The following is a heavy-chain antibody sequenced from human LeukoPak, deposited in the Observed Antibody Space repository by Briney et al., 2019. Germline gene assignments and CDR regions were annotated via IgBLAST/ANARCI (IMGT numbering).Heavy chain of an antibody. J-gene: IGHJ4*02. CDR3: ARDPPGIAASGTYY. CDR2: IYSRGGA. Sequence: PGGSLRLSCAVSGFSVSNNYMSWVRQAPGKGLEWVSLIYSRGGASYADSVKGRFTIFRDSSKNTLFLQMNSLRVEDTAVYYCARDPPGIAASGTYYWGQGTLVTVSS. D-gene: IGHD6-13*01. V-gene: IGHV3-53*01. CDR1: GFSVSNNY.